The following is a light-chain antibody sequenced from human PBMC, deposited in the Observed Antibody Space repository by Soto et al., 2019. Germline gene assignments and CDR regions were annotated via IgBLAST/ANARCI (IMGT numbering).Light chain of an antibody. CDR1: SSNIGSNT. CDR2: SNN. Sequence: QSVLTQPPSASGTPGQRVTISCSGSSSNIGSNTVNWYQQLPGTAPKRLIYSNNQRPSGVPDRFSGSKSGTSASLAISGIQSEDEADYYCAAWDDSLNGVVFGGGTKVTVL. J-gene: IGLJ2*01. CDR3: AAWDDSLNGVV. V-gene: IGLV1-44*01.